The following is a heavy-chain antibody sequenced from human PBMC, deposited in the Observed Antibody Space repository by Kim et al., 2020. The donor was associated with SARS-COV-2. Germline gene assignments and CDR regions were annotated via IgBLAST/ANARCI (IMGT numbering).Heavy chain of an antibody. CDR1: GFTFSSYG. D-gene: IGHD7-27*01. V-gene: IGHV3-33*05. CDR3: ARGMSRGSLTGSLGDY. CDR2: ISYDGSNK. Sequence: GGSLRLSCAASGFTFSSYGMHWVRQAPGKGLEWVAVISYDGSNKYYADSVKGRFTISRDNSKNTLYLQMNSLRAEDTAVYYCARGMSRGSLTGSLGDYWGQGTLVTVSS. J-gene: IGHJ4*02.